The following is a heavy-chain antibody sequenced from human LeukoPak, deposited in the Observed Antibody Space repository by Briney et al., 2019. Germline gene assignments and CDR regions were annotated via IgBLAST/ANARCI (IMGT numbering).Heavy chain of an antibody. CDR3: ARLAYCSNDVCYSNYYYSMDV. V-gene: IGHV5-51*01. CDR2: IYPDDSDT. Sequence: GESRQISCEGSGSTFSSYWIGWVRQVPGKGLEWMGIIYPDDSDTRYSPSFQGQVTISADKSISPASLQWSSLRASDTAMYYCARLAYCSNDVCYSNYYYSMDVWGKGTTVTVSS. D-gene: IGHD2-8*01. CDR1: GSTFSSYW. J-gene: IGHJ6*03.